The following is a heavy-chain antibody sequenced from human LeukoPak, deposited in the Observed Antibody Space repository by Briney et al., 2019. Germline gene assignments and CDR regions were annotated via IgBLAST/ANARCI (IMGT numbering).Heavy chain of an antibody. Sequence: SETLSLTCTVSGGSISSYYWSWIRQTPGKGLEWIGYIYASGSTTYNPSLKSRVTISIDTSKNQFSLKLSSVTAADTAVYYCARISSGYYTFDYWGQGTLVTVSS. CDR2: IYASGST. V-gene: IGHV4-4*09. CDR3: ARISSGYYTFDY. D-gene: IGHD3-22*01. CDR1: GGSISSYY. J-gene: IGHJ4*02.